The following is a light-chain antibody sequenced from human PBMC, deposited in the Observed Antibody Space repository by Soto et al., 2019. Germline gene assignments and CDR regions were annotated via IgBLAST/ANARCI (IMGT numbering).Light chain of an antibody. Sequence: DIQLTQSPSSLSASVGDRVTMTCRASQNIDTFLNWYQRKQGKAPQLXISAASSLQSGVPSGSSGSGAGTDCTLPISSLQPEDVETYYCQQSYSSPWTFGQGTKVDIK. CDR1: QNIDTF. CDR3: QQSYSSPWT. V-gene: IGKV1-39*01. CDR2: AAS. J-gene: IGKJ1*01.